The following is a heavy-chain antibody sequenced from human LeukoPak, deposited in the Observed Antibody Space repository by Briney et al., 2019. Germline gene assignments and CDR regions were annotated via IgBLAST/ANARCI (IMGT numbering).Heavy chain of an antibody. D-gene: IGHD5-24*01. CDR1: GYTFTSYG. V-gene: IGHV1-18*01. Sequence: GASVKVSCKASGYTFTSYGISWVRQAPGQGLEWMGWISAYNGNTNYAQKLQGRVTMTTDTSTSTAYMELRSLRSDDTAVYYCARMMATILEPDAFDIWGQGTMVTVSS. J-gene: IGHJ3*02. CDR3: ARMMATILEPDAFDI. CDR2: ISAYNGNT.